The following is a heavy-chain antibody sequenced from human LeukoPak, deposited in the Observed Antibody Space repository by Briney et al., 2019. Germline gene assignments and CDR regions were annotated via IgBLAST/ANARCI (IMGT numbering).Heavy chain of an antibody. J-gene: IGHJ4*02. CDR2: INHSGST. V-gene: IGHV4-34*01. D-gene: IGHD6-19*01. CDR1: GGSFSGYY. Sequence: SETLSLTCAVYGGSFSGYYWSWIRQPPGKGLEWIGEINHSGSTNYNPSLESRVTISVDTSKNQFSLKLSSVTAADTAVYYCARANIAVAGTDFDYWGQGTLVTVSS. CDR3: ARANIAVAGTDFDY.